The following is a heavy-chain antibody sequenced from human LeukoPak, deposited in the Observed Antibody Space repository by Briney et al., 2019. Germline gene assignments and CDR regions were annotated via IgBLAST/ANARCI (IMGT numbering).Heavy chain of an antibody. CDR3: ARGPSWEYISSWYLGMHKKYYFDY. CDR2: INHSGST. V-gene: IGHV4-34*01. CDR1: GGSFSGYY. D-gene: IGHD6-13*01. Sequence: SETLSLTCAVYGGSFSGYYWSWIRQPPGKGLEWIGEINHSGSTNYNPSLKSRVTISVDTSKNQFSLKLSSVTAADTAVYYCARGPSWEYISSWYLGMHKKYYFDYWGQGTLVTVSS. J-gene: IGHJ4*02.